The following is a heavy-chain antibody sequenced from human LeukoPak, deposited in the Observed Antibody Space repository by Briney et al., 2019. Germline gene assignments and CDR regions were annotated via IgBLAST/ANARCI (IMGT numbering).Heavy chain of an antibody. CDR3: ARPSDRGYSSSFYN. J-gene: IGHJ4*02. D-gene: IGHD6-6*01. CDR1: GYSFTTYW. Sequence: GESLKISCQASGYSFTTYWIAWVRQMPGKGLEWMGIIHPLDFDTRYSPSFQGQVTISVDRSNNTAHLQWSSLKASDTAIYYCARPSDRGYSSSFYNWGQGTLVTVSS. CDR2: IHPLDFDT. V-gene: IGHV5-51*01.